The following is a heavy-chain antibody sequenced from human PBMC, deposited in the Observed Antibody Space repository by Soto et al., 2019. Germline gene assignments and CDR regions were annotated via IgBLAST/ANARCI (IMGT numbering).Heavy chain of an antibody. CDR2: ISGGRSGT. Sequence: EVQLLESGGGLVQPGGSLRLSCPASGFTFSTYAMSWVRQAPGKGLERVSAISGGRSGTYYADSVRCRCTLSRDDSTNTLDLPITSLRAEDTAIYYCAKGGLGDGSGAICYFFDVWGQGTLVTVSS. CDR1: GFTFSTYA. CDR3: AKGGLGDGSGAICYFFDV. D-gene: IGHD2-2*01. J-gene: IGHJ4*02. V-gene: IGHV3-23*01.